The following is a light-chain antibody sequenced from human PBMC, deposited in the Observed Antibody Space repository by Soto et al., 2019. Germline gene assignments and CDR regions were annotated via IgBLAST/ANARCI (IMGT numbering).Light chain of an antibody. CDR1: SSDVGSYNL. V-gene: IGLV2-23*02. J-gene: IGLJ2*01. CDR3: CSYAGSSTPVV. CDR2: EVS. Sequence: QSVLTQPASVSGSPGQSITISCTGTSSDVGSYNLVSWYQQHPGKAPKLMIYEVSKRPSGVSNRFSGSKSGNMASLTISGLQAEDEADYYCCSYAGSSTPVVFGGGTKVTVL.